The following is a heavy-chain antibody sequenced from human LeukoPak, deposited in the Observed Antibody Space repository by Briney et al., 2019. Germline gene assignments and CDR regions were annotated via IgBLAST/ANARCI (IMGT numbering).Heavy chain of an antibody. CDR1: GFTFSSYA. J-gene: IGHJ4*02. V-gene: IGHV3-23*01. Sequence: QAGGSLRLSCAASGFTFSSYAMSWVRQAPGKGLEWVSAISGSGGSTYYADSVKGRFTISRDNSKNTLYLQMNSLRAEDTAVYYCATLAEVLSAIDYWGQGTLVTVSS. CDR2: ISGSGGST. D-gene: IGHD4/OR15-4a*01. CDR3: ATLAEVLSAIDY.